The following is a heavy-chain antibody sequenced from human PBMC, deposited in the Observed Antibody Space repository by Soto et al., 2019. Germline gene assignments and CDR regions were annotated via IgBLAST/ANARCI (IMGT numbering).Heavy chain of an antibody. CDR2: IYYSGST. J-gene: IGHJ4*02. CDR1: GGSISSGSYY. CDR3: AKQGYYSGYTPHVFDY. V-gene: IGHV4-31*03. Sequence: QVQLQESGPGLVKPSQTLSLTCSVSGGSISSGSYYWSWIRQHPGKGLEWIGYIYYSGSTYYNPSLKSRVSILVDTSKNQFSLKLSSVTAADTAVYYCAKQGYYSGYTPHVFDYWGQGTLVTVSS. D-gene: IGHD2-15*01.